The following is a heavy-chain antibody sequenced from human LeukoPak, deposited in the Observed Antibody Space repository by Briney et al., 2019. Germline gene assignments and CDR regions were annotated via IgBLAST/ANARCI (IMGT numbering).Heavy chain of an antibody. CDR2: ISNNGVNR. CDR1: GLTFSSYA. Sequence: GGSLRLSCAASGLTFSSYALNWVRQAPRKGLEWVSGISNNGVNRNYADSVKGRFTISRDNSKNTLYLQMNSLRAEDTAVYYCAKGEFGRGWPNWGQGTLVTVSS. CDR3: AKGEFGRGWPN. V-gene: IGHV3-23*01. J-gene: IGHJ4*02. D-gene: IGHD6-19*01.